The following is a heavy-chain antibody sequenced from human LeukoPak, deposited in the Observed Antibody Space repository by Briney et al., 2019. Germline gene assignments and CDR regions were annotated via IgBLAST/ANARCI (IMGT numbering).Heavy chain of an antibody. CDR1: GYTFTNYY. CDR3: AKDSAAPGTRGWFDP. CDR2: INPSGGTT. V-gene: IGHV1-46*01. J-gene: IGHJ5*02. D-gene: IGHD6-13*01. Sequence: GASVKVSCKASGYTFTNYYIHWVRQAPGQGLEWMGIINPSGGTTSHAQKFQGRVTMTRDTSTSTVYMELSSLRSEDTAVYYCAKDSAAPGTRGWFDPWGQGTLVTVSS.